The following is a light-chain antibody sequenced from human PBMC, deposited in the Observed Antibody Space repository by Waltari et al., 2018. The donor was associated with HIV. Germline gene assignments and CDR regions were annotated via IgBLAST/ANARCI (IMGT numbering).Light chain of an antibody. CDR3: AAWEDSLSGWV. Sequence: QSVLTQPPSASGTPGQRVTISCSGSSSNIGSNYVYWYQQLPATTPKLRTYRNNQRPPGVPDRFSGATSGTSASLAISGLRSEDEADYYCAAWEDSLSGWVFGGGTKLTVL. CDR2: RNN. CDR1: SSNIGSNY. V-gene: IGLV1-47*01. J-gene: IGLJ3*02.